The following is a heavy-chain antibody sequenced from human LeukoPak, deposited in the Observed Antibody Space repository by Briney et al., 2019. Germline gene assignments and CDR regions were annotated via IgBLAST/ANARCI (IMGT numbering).Heavy chain of an antibody. CDR2: INGDGTTT. D-gene: IGHD3-16*01. J-gene: IGHJ4*02. CDR1: GFTFSTYW. V-gene: IGHV3-74*01. CDR3: ARDRLLLEDLWGSGYED. Sequence: TGGSLRLSCSASGFTFSTYWMHWVRQAPGKGLVWVSRINGDGTTTYYADSVKGRFTIPRDNAKNSLFLQMNSLRAEDTAVYYCARDRLLLEDLWGSGYEDWGQGTLVTVSS.